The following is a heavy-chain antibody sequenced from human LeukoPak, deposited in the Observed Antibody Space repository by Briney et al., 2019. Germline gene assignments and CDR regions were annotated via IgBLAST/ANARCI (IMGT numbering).Heavy chain of an antibody. Sequence: EASVKVSCKVSGYTLTELSMHWVRQAPGKGLEWMGGFDPEDGETIYAQKFQGRVTMTEDTSTDTAYMELSSLRSEDTAVYYCATSHLGFYYASSGYYSIDYWGQGTLVTVSS. CDR3: ATSHLGFYYASSGYYSIDY. J-gene: IGHJ4*02. V-gene: IGHV1-24*01. CDR1: GYTLTELS. CDR2: FDPEDGET. D-gene: IGHD3-22*01.